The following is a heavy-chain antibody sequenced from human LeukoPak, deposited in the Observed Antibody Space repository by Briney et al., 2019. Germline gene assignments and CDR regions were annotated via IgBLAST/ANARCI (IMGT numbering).Heavy chain of an antibody. D-gene: IGHD6-6*01. Sequence: GGSLRLSCAASGFTFSSYAMSWVRQAPGKGLEWVSAISGSGGSTYYADSVKGRFTISRDNSKNTLYLQMNSQRAEDTAVYYCARGPGAARLNWFDPWGQGTLVTVSS. CDR1: GFTFSSYA. CDR2: ISGSGGST. V-gene: IGHV3-23*01. J-gene: IGHJ5*02. CDR3: ARGPGAARLNWFDP.